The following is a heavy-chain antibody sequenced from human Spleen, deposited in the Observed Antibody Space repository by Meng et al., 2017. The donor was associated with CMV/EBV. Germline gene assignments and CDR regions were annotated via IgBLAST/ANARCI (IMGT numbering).Heavy chain of an antibody. CDR2: INHSGST. Sequence: QVQLQQWLERLLNPSVTLALTCAVYGGSFSGYYCSWIRQHPGKGLEWIGEINHSGSTNYNPSLKSRVTISVDTSKNQFSLKLSSVTAADTAVYYCARGELITMIAHWGQGTLVTVSS. V-gene: IGHV4-34*01. J-gene: IGHJ4*02. CDR3: ARGELITMIAH. CDR1: GGSFSGYY. D-gene: IGHD3-22*01.